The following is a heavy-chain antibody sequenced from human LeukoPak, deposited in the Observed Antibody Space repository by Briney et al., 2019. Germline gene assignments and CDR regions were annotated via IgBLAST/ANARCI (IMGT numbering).Heavy chain of an antibody. V-gene: IGHV3-23*01. J-gene: IGHJ4*02. D-gene: IGHD4-17*01. CDR1: GFTSSSYA. Sequence: PGGSLRLSCAASGFTSSSYAMSWVRQAPGKGLEWVSAINGSGGSTYYAESVKGRFTISRDNTKNTLYLQMNSLRAEDTAVYYCAKYAVTTDDYWGQGTLVTVSS. CDR3: AKYAVTTDDY. CDR2: INGSGGST.